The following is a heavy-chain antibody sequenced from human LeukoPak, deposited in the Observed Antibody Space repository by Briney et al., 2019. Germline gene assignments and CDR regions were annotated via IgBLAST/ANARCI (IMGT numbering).Heavy chain of an antibody. CDR2: IYHSGST. V-gene: IGHV4-59*13. J-gene: IGHJ4*02. Sequence: SETLSLTCTLSGASISSDYWNWMRQPPGKGLEWIGYIYHSGSTNYNPSLKSRVTISVDTSQNQFSLKLSSVTAADTAVYYCARAWGDRSAFYHFDYWGQGALVTVSS. CDR3: ARAWGDRSAFYHFDY. CDR1: GASISSDY. D-gene: IGHD3-22*01.